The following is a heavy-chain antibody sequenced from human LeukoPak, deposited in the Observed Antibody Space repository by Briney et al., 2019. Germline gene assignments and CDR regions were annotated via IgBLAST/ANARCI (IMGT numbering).Heavy chain of an antibody. Sequence: ASVKVSCKASGGTFSSYAISWVRQAPGQGLERMGRIIPIFGTANYAQKFQGRVTITADKSTSTAYMELSSLRSEDTAVYYCARVGITGDGVDYWGQGTLVTVSS. CDR3: ARVGITGDGVDY. J-gene: IGHJ4*02. CDR1: GGTFSSYA. CDR2: IIPIFGTA. D-gene: IGHD3-16*01. V-gene: IGHV1-69*06.